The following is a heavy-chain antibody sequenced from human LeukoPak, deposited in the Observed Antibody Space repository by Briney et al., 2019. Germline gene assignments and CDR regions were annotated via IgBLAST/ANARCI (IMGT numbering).Heavy chain of an antibody. CDR1: GFTSDIYA. J-gene: IGHJ3*02. D-gene: IGHD2-2*01. CDR3: ARGPSCTSASCYVIGALDI. CDR2: ISAGANST. V-gene: IGHV3-23*01. Sequence: GGSLRLSCAASGFTSDIYAMTWVRRAPGKGPDWVSGISAGANSTYYADSVKGRSIISRDNSKNTLYLQMNSLRVDDMAVYYCARGPSCTSASCYVIGALDIWGLGTTVTVSS.